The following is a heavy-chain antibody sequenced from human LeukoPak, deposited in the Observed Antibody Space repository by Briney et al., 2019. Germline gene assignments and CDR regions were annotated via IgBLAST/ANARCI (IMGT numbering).Heavy chain of an antibody. CDR2: ISGSGGST. CDR3: AKCPQGSGSYRAFDI. D-gene: IGHD3-10*01. CDR1: GFTFNSYA. V-gene: IGHV3-23*01. J-gene: IGHJ3*02. Sequence: GGSLRLSCAASGFTFNSYAMNWVRQAPGKGLEWVSAISGSGGSTYYADSVKGRFTISRDNSKNTLYLQMNSLRAEDTAVYYCAKCPQGSGSYRAFDIWGQGTMVTVSS.